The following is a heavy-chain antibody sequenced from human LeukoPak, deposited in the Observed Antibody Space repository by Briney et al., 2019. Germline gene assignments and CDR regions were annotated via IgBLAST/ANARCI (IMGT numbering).Heavy chain of an antibody. J-gene: IGHJ5*02. D-gene: IGHD2-2*01. V-gene: IGHV1-69*04. CDR1: GGTFSSYA. Sequence: SVQVSCKASGGTFSSYAISWVRQAPGQGLEWMGRIIPILGIANYAQKFQGRVTITADKSTSTAYMELSSLRSEDTAVYYCARDSRRIVVVPAATEFDPWGQGTLVTVSS. CDR3: ARDSRRIVVVPAATEFDP. CDR2: IIPILGIA.